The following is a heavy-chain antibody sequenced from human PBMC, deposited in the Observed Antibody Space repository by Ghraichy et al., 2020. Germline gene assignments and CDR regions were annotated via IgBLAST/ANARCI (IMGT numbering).Heavy chain of an antibody. CDR2: IYYSGST. Sequence: SETLSLTCTVSGGSISSGGYYWSWIRQHPGKGLEWIGYIYYSGSTYYNPSLKSRVTISVDTSKNRFSLKLSSVTAADTAVYYCARDTADGGGGFDYWGQGTLVTVSS. CDR3: ARDTADGGGGFDY. D-gene: IGHD3-16*01. V-gene: IGHV4-31*03. J-gene: IGHJ4*02. CDR1: GGSISSGGYY.